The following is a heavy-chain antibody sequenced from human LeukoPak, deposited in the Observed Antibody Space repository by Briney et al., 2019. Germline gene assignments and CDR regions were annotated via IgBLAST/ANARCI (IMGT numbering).Heavy chain of an antibody. CDR2: MNPNRGNT. D-gene: IGHD5-18*01. CDR3: ARVIGDVDTGVYDAFDI. V-gene: IGHV1-8*01. J-gene: IGHJ3*02. CDR1: GYTFTSYD. Sequence: ASVKVSCKASGYTFTSYDINWVRQATGQGLEWRGWMNPNRGNTGYAQKFQGRVTMTRNTSISTAYMELSSLRSEDTAVYYCARVIGDVDTGVYDAFDIWGQGTMVTVSS.